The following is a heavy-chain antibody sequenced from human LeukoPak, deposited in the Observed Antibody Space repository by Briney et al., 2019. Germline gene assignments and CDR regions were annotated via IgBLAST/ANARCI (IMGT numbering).Heavy chain of an antibody. CDR1: GGTFSSYA. V-gene: IGHV1-69*05. CDR3: ARDLPNFSSGWTVEYFQH. CDR2: IIPIFGTA. D-gene: IGHD6-19*01. Sequence: SAKVSCKASGGTFSSYAISWVRQAPGQGLEWMGGIIPIFGTANYAQKFQGRVTITTDESTSTAYMELSSLRSEDTAVYYCARDLPNFSSGWTVEYFQHWGQGTLVTVSS. J-gene: IGHJ1*01.